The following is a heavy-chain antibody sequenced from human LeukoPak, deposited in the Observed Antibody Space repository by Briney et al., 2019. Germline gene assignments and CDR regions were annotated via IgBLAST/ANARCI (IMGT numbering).Heavy chain of an antibody. CDR3: ARVPRSSRIPIFR. CDR1: GLIVSSNY. Sequence: PGGSLRLSCAASGLIVSSNYMSWVRQAPGKGLEWVSVIYSGGSMYYADSVKGRFTISRDNAKNSLYLQLNSPRAEDTAVYYCARVPRSSRIPIFRWGQGTLVTVSS. D-gene: IGHD3-3*01. J-gene: IGHJ4*02. V-gene: IGHV3-53*01. CDR2: IYSGGSM.